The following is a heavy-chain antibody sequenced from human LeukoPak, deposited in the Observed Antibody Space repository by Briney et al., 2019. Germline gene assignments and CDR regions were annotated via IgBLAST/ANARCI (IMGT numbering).Heavy chain of an antibody. CDR3: ARLIGPHDGSGYPDY. J-gene: IGHJ4*02. D-gene: IGHD3-22*01. V-gene: IGHV4-39*01. Sequence: SETLSLTCTVSGGSISSSSYYWGWIRQPPGKGLEWIGSIYYSGSTYYNPSLKSRVTISVDTSKNQFSLKLSSVTAADTAVYYCARLIGPHDGSGYPDYWGQGTLVTVSS. CDR2: IYYSGST. CDR1: GGSISSSSYY.